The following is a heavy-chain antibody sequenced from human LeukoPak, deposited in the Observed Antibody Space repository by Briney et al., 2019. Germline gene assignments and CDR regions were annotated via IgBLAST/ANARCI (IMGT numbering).Heavy chain of an antibody. J-gene: IGHJ4*02. CDR1: GCTFSNYW. CDR3: VRGSHYFDY. Sequence: GGSLRLSCAVSGCTFSNYWMHWVRQAPGKGLVWVSRINSDGSSTNYADSVKGRFTISRDNAKNTLYLQINSLRCEDTAVFYCVRGSHYFDYWGQGTLVTVSS. V-gene: IGHV3-74*01. CDR2: INSDGSST.